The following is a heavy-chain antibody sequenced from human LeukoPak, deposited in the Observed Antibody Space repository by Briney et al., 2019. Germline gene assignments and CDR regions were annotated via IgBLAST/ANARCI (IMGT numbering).Heavy chain of an antibody. CDR3: ARVLSSRYFDWLIVDAFDI. Sequence: SETLSLTCTVSGGSISSGGYYWSWIRQPPGKGLEWIGYIHYSGSTNYSPSLKSRVTISVDTSKNQFSLKLSSVTAADTAVYYCARVLSSRYFDWLIVDAFDIWGQGTMVTVSS. J-gene: IGHJ3*02. D-gene: IGHD3-9*01. CDR2: IHYSGST. V-gene: IGHV4-61*08. CDR1: GGSISSGGYY.